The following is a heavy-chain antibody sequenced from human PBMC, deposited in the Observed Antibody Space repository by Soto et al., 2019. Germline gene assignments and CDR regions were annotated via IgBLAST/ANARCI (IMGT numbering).Heavy chain of an antibody. Sequence: EVQLVESGGGLVKPGGSLRLSCAASGFTFSSYSMNWVRQAPGKGLEWVSSISSSSSYIYYADSVKGRFTISRDNAKNSVYLQMNSLRAEDTAVYYCARDLHSGSPNWFDPWGQGTLVTVSS. D-gene: IGHD1-26*01. CDR1: GFTFSSYS. CDR2: ISSSSSYI. J-gene: IGHJ5*02. V-gene: IGHV3-21*01. CDR3: ARDLHSGSPNWFDP.